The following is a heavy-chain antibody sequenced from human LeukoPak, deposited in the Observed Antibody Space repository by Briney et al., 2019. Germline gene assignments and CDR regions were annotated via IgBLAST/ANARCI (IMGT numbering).Heavy chain of an antibody. V-gene: IGHV4-39*07. D-gene: IGHD6-19*01. CDR3: ARSAKSSGLNWFDP. J-gene: IGHJ5*02. CDR1: GGSISSSSYY. Sequence: PSETLSLTCTVSGGSISSSSYYWGWIRQPPGKGLEWIGSIYYSGSTYYNPSLKSRVTISVDTSKNQFSLKLSSVTAADTAVYYCARSAKSSGLNWFDPWGQGTLVTVSS. CDR2: IYYSGST.